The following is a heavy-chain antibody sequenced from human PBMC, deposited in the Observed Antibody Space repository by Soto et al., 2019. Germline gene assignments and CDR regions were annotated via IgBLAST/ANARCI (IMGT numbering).Heavy chain of an antibody. CDR3: ASPQRYDFWSGYVFVY. J-gene: IGHJ4*02. CDR2: IYPGDSDT. Sequence: PGESLKISCKGSGYSSTSYWIGWVRQMPGKGLEWMGIIYPGDSDTRYSPSFQGQVTISADKSISTAYLQWSSLKASDTAMYYCASPQRYDFWSGYVFVYWGQGTLVTVSS. D-gene: IGHD3-3*01. V-gene: IGHV5-51*01. CDR1: GYSSTSYW.